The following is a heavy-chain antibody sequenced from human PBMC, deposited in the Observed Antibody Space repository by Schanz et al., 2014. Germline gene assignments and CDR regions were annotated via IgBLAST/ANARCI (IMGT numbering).Heavy chain of an antibody. D-gene: IGHD4-17*01. Sequence: EEQLVESGGGLVQPGGSLRLSCVASGFTFSGYWMHWVRQAPGKGLEWVSAISGRGGRTYYADSVKGRFTISRDNSKNTLYLQMNSLRAEDTAVYYCAKDCPSDYGDHCFDFWGQGTLVTVSS. CDR2: ISGRGGRT. CDR3: AKDCPSDYGDHCFDF. V-gene: IGHV3-23*04. CDR1: GFTFSGYW. J-gene: IGHJ4*02.